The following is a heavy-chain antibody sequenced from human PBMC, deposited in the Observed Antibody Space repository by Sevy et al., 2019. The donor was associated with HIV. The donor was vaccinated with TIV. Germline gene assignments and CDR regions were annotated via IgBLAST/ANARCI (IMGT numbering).Heavy chain of an antibody. D-gene: IGHD6-13*01. CDR2: IVGSGNTI. CDR1: GFTFSDYY. J-gene: IGHJ4*02. CDR3: ARTRFPLEQPERDGYFDY. V-gene: IGHV3-11*01. Sequence: GGSLRLSCAASGFTFSDYYMSWIRQAPGKGLEWVSCIVGSGNTIYYADSVKGRFTISRDNAKNSLYLQMNSLRAEDTAVYYCARTRFPLEQPERDGYFDYWGQGTLVTVSS.